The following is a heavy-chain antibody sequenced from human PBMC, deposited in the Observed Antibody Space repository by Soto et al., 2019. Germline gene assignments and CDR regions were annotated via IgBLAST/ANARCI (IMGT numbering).Heavy chain of an antibody. J-gene: IGHJ5*02. Sequence: QVQLQESGPGLVKPSQTLSLTCTVSGGSISSGGYYWSWIRQHPGKGLEWIGYIYYSGSTYYNPSLKSRVTISVDTSKDQFSLKLSSVAASDTAVYCCARGGAINWFDPWGQGTLVTVSS. CDR1: GGSISSGGYY. CDR3: ARGGAINWFDP. D-gene: IGHD1-26*01. V-gene: IGHV4-31*03. CDR2: IYYSGST.